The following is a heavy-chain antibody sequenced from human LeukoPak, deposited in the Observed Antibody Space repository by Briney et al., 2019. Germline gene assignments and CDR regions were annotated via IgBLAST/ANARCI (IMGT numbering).Heavy chain of an antibody. V-gene: IGHV3-23*01. J-gene: IGHJ4*02. Sequence: PGGSLRLFCAASGFSLYSYVMSWVRQAPGKGLEWVSGISDSGGSTYYADSVKGRFTLSRDNSKNMLYLQMNSLRAEDTAVYYCAKAYDLWSDYPLFDFWGQGTLVTVSS. D-gene: IGHD3-3*01. CDR3: AKAYDLWSDYPLFDF. CDR2: ISDSGGST. CDR1: GFSLYSYV.